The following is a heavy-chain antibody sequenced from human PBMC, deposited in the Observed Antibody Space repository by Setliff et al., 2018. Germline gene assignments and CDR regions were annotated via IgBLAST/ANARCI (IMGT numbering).Heavy chain of an antibody. J-gene: IGHJ4*02. CDR3: ARDPGPLDY. V-gene: IGHV1-69*13. Sequence: SVKVSCKASGGTFSNYCISWVRQAPGQGLEWMGGIIPMFGTNYAQKFQGRVTITADESTSTAYMELSSLGSEDTAVYYCARDPGPLDYWGQGTLVTVSS. CDR2: IIPMFGT. D-gene: IGHD7-27*01. CDR1: GGTFSNYC.